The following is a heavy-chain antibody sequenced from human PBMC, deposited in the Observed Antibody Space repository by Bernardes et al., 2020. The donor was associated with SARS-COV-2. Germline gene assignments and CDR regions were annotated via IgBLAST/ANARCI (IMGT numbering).Heavy chain of an antibody. CDR2: ITSGGNT. D-gene: IGHD4-17*01. CDR1: GFTVSTKY. J-gene: IGHJ4*02. V-gene: IGHV3-66*02. CDR3: AKDSTPVTD. Sequence: GGSLRLSCAASGFTVSTKYMTWVRQTPGEGLQWVSLITSGGNTYYADSVKGRFTVSRDDSKNTIYLQMNSLRLEDTALYYCAKDSTPVTDWGQGTLVTVSS.